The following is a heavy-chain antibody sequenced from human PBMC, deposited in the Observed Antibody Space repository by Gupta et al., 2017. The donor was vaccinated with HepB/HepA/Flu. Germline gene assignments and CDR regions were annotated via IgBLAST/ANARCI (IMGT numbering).Heavy chain of an antibody. J-gene: IGHJ6*02. CDR2: ITPAYDKT. V-gene: IGHV1-3*01. Sequence: AQLEQSGAEVRKPGASVKVACTGSGYNFNNYSVHWVRQAPGQGLEWMGWITPAYDKTKYSQSFHDRVTFTRDTSASTVFMEMKTWRSEDTAMYFCTTEAFDIWGQGTTVTVS. CDR3: TTEAFDI. CDR1: GYNFNNYS.